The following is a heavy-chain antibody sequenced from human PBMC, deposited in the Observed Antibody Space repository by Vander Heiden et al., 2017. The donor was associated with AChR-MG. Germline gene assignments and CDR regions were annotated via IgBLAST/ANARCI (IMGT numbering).Heavy chain of an antibody. D-gene: IGHD3-22*01. J-gene: IGHJ4*02. CDR2: FDPEDGET. Sequence: QVQLVQSGAEVKKPGASVKVSCKVSGYTLPELSMPWVRQAPGKGLEWMGGFDPEDGETIYAQKFQGRVTMTEDTSTDTAYMELSSLRSEDTAVYYCATCSRGAEGHDYYDSSGYYYGWGQGTLVTVSS. CDR3: ATCSRGAEGHDYYDSSGYYYG. CDR1: GYTLPELS. V-gene: IGHV1-24*01.